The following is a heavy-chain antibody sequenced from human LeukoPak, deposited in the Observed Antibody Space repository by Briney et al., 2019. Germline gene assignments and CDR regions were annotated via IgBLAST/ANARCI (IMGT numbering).Heavy chain of an antibody. D-gene: IGHD5-12*01. J-gene: IGHJ6*02. CDR1: GFTFSSYP. CDR3: ARDQIIVATILDYYYGMDV. Sequence: GRSLRLSCAASGFTFSSYPMHWVRQAPGKGLEWVAVISYDGSNKYYAGSVKGRFTISRDNSKSTLYLQMNSLRAEDTAVYYCARDQIIVATILDYYYGMDVWGQGTTVTVSS. V-gene: IGHV3-30-3*01. CDR2: ISYDGSNK.